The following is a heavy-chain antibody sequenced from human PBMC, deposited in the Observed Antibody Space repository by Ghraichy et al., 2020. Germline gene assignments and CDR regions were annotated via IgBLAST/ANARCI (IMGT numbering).Heavy chain of an antibody. CDR3: ARTQQQLGRFDY. J-gene: IGHJ4*02. Sequence: PTLVKPTQTLTLTCTFSGFSLSTSGMRVSWIRQPPGKALEWLARIAWDDDKIYSTSLKTRLTISKDTSKNQVVLTMTNMDPVDTATYYCARTQQQLGRFDYWGQGTLVTVSS. CDR2: IAWDDDK. CDR1: GFSLSTSGMR. V-gene: IGHV2-70*04. D-gene: IGHD6-13*01.